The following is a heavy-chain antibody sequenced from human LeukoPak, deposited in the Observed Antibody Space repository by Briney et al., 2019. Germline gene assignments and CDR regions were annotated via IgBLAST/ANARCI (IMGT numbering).Heavy chain of an antibody. Sequence: ASVTVSCTASGYTFTSYDINWVRQARGQGLEWMGWMNPNSGNTGYAQKLQGRVTMTRNTSISTAYMELSSLRSEDTAVYYCARGDSSGYYWVDYWGQGTLVTVSS. D-gene: IGHD3-22*01. V-gene: IGHV1-8*01. CDR2: MNPNSGNT. CDR3: ARGDSSGYYWVDY. CDR1: GYTFTSYD. J-gene: IGHJ4*02.